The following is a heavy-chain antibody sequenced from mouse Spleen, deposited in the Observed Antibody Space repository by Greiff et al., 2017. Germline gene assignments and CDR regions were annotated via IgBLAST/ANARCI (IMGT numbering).Heavy chain of an antibody. D-gene: IGHD1-1*01. CDR2: IYPRDGST. V-gene: IGHV1-85*01. CDR1: GYTFTSYD. Sequence: QVQLQQSGPELVKPGASVKLSCKASGYTFTSYDINWVKQRPGQGLEWIGWIYPRDGSTKYNEKFKGKATLTVDTSSSTAYMELHSLTSEDSAVYFCAKETITTVVARYFDVWGAGTTVTVSS. CDR3: AKETITTVVARYFDV. J-gene: IGHJ1*01.